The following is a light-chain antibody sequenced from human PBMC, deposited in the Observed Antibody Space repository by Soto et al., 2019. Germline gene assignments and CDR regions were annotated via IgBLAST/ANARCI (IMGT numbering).Light chain of an antibody. V-gene: IGKV3-11*01. J-gene: IGKJ4*01. CDR2: DAS. Sequence: EIVLTQSPATLSLSPGERATLSCMASQSVSSYLAWYQQKPGQAPRLLIYDASNRATGIPARFSGSGSGTDFALTISSLEPEDFAVYYCQQRSNWPLTFGGGTKLEIK. CDR1: QSVSSY. CDR3: QQRSNWPLT.